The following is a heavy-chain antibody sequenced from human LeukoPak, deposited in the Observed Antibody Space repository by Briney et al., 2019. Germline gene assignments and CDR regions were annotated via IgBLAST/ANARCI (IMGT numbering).Heavy chain of an antibody. D-gene: IGHD4-17*01. CDR3: AREHDYGDYVDY. V-gene: IGHV3-21*01. Sequence: PGGSLRLSCAASGFTFSSYSMNWVRQAPGKGLEWVSSISSSSSYIYYAGSVKGRFTISRDNAKNSVYLQMNSLRAEDTAVYYCAREHDYGDYVDYWGQGTLVTVSS. CDR1: GFTFSSYS. CDR2: ISSSSSYI. J-gene: IGHJ4*02.